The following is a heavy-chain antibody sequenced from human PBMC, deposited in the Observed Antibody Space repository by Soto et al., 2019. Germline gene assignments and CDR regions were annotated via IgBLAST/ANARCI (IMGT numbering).Heavy chain of an antibody. D-gene: IGHD6-19*01. CDR1: GGSISSYY. CDR3: ARGGAVAVKRGFDY. Sequence: SETLSLTCTVSGGSISSYYWSWIRQPPGKGLEWIGYIYYSGSTNYNPSLKSRVTISVDTSKNQFSLKLSSVTAADTAVYYCARGGAVAVKRGFDYWGQGTLVTVSS. CDR2: IYYSGST. V-gene: IGHV4-59*08. J-gene: IGHJ4*02.